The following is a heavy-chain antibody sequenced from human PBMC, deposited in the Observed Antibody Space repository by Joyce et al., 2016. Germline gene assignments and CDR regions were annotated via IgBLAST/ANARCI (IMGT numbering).Heavy chain of an antibody. CDR1: GFTLGSYW. CDR3: ARDETRRGPTTTDY. J-gene: IGHJ4*02. Sequence: EVQLVESGGGLVQPGGSLRLSCEASGFTLGSYWMHWVRRAPGKGLLWVSRINGDGTNIAYADSVKGRFTISRDNAKNTLYLQMNSLRVDDTAVYYCARDETRRGPTTTDYWGQGTLVTVSS. V-gene: IGHV3-74*01. D-gene: IGHD1-1*01. CDR2: INGDGTNI.